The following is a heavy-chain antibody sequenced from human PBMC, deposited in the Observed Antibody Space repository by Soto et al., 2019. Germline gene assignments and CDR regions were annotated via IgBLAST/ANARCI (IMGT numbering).Heavy chain of an antibody. V-gene: IGHV3-30*18. CDR3: AKEIGGAASTYHYYGMDA. J-gene: IGHJ6*02. CDR1: GFTFSSYF. D-gene: IGHD1-1*01. CDR2: ISHDGNKK. Sequence: HPGGSLRLSCAASGFTFSSYFMHWVRQAPGKGLERVATISHDGNKKFHLDSVKGRFTISRDNSKDTVYLQMDSLRFDDTAEYYCAKEIGGAASTYHYYGMDAWGQGTTVTVSS.